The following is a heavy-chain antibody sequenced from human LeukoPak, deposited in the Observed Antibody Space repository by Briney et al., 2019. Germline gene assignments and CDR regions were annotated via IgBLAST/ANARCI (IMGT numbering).Heavy chain of an antibody. CDR1: GFTFSSYW. CDR3: ARALAGSGTDPPPYYYYYGMDV. CDR2: IKQDGSEK. J-gene: IGHJ6*02. V-gene: IGHV3-7*01. D-gene: IGHD3-10*01. Sequence: PGGSLRLSCAASGFTFSSYWMSWVRQAPGKGLEWVANIKQDGSEKYYVDSVKGRFTISRDNAKNSLYLQMNSLRAEDTAVYYCARALAGSGTDPPPYYYYYGMDVWGQGTTVTVSS.